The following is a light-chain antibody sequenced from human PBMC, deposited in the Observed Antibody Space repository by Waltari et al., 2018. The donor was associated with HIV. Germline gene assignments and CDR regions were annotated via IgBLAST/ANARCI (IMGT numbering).Light chain of an antibody. J-gene: IGLJ3*02. CDR3: ASFTGDNTVM. CDR1: DSDFGLYNF. V-gene: IGLV2-14*03. Sequence: AVTQPASVSGLPGQSTTISCTGGDSDFGLYNFVSWYQQHSGKPPKLILYDVDSRASGVSDRFSGSMSGNTASLPISGLRAEDEAHYYCASFTGDNTVMFGGGTEVTVL. CDR2: DVD.